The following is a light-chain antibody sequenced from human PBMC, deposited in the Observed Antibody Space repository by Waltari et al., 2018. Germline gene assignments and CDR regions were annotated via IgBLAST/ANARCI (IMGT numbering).Light chain of an antibody. J-gene: IGKJ1*01. V-gene: IGKV3-20*01. Sequence: EIVLTQSPGTLSLSPGERGTLSCRASQSVGRFLAWYQQKPGQAPRLLIYGASTRATGSPDRFSGSGSGTDFSLTISRLEPEDFAVYYCQKYDRLPATFGQGTKVEIK. CDR1: QSVGRF. CDR2: GAS. CDR3: QKYDRLPAT.